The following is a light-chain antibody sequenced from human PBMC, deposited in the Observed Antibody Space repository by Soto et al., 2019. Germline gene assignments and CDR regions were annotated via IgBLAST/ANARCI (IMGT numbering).Light chain of an antibody. CDR1: STDFVSYNR. Sequence: QSALTQPPSVSGSPGQSVTISCTGTSTDFVSYNRVSWYQQPPGTAPKLIIYEASNRPSGVPDRFSGSKSGNTASLTISGLQAADEADYYCSLYTSENTYVFGTGDKVTVL. CDR2: EAS. J-gene: IGLJ1*01. V-gene: IGLV2-18*01. CDR3: SLYTSENTYV.